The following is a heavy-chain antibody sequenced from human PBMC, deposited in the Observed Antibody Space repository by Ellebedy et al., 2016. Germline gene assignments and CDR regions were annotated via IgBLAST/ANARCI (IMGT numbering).Heavy chain of an antibody. Sequence: SVKVSCXASGGTFSSYAISWVRQAPGQGLEWMGGIIPIFGTANYAQKFQGRVTITADESTSTAYMELSSLRSEDTAVYYCARDDVVVPAAIPRAYYYYMDVWGKGTTVTVSS. D-gene: IGHD2-2*02. CDR1: GGTFSSYA. CDR3: ARDDVVVPAAIPRAYYYYMDV. CDR2: IIPIFGTA. V-gene: IGHV1-69*13. J-gene: IGHJ6*03.